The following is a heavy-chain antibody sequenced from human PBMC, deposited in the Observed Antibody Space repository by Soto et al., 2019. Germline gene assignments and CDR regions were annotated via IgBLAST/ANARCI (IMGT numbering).Heavy chain of an antibody. V-gene: IGHV1-8*01. Sequence: QVQLVQSGAEVKKPGASVKVSCKASGYTFTNYDINWVRQATGQGLEWMGWMNPNTANTGYAQKFQGRVTMTRNTSISTAYMELSSLRSEDTAVYYCAKSRRVVAATMGSVEWSYYLDYWGQGTLVTVSS. CDR2: MNPNTANT. CDR1: GYTFTNYD. CDR3: AKSRRVVAATMGSVEWSYYLDY. J-gene: IGHJ4*02. D-gene: IGHD2-15*01.